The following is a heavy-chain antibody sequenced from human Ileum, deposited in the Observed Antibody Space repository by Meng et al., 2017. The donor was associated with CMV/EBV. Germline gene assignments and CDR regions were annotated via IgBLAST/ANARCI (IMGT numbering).Heavy chain of an antibody. CDR3: ARSRDGYNNEFDY. J-gene: IGHJ4*02. V-gene: IGHV3-21*01. D-gene: IGHD5-24*01. Sequence: CAAAGFTFNTYTMNWVRQAPGKGLEWVSSISSTSNIYYADSVKGRFTISRDNTKNSLSLQTSSLRAEDTAVYYCARSRDGYNNEFDYWGQGTLVTVSS. CDR1: GFTFNTYT. CDR2: ISSTSNI.